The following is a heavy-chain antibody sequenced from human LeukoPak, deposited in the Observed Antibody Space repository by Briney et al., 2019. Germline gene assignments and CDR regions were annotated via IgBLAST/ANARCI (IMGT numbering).Heavy chain of an antibody. CDR3: ARGDGVYVY. D-gene: IGHD5/OR15-5a*01. CDR1: GFTVSSNY. Sequence: GGSLRLSCAASGFTVSSNYMTWVRQAPGQGLEWVSVIYFGGTTYYAVSVKGRFTISRDNSKNTVYLQMNSLRVEDTAVYYCARGDGVYVYWGQGTLVTVSS. V-gene: IGHV3-53*01. CDR2: IYFGGTT. J-gene: IGHJ4*02.